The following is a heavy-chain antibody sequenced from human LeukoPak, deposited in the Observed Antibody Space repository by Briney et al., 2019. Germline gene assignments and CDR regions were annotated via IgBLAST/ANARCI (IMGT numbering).Heavy chain of an antibody. Sequence: GGSLRLSCAASGFNVSSNYMSWVRQAPGKGLEWVSVIYSGGSTYYADSVKGRFTISRDNSKNTLYLQMNSLRAEDTAVYYCAGSGSYYGNRDYWGQGTLVTVSS. D-gene: IGHD1-26*01. CDR1: GFNVSSNY. CDR2: IYSGGST. J-gene: IGHJ4*02. CDR3: AGSGSYYGNRDY. V-gene: IGHV3-66*01.